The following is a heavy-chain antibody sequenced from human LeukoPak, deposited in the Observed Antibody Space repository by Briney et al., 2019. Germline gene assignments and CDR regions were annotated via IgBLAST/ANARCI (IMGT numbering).Heavy chain of an antibody. CDR2: VKQDGSEK. CDR1: GFTFSNYW. V-gene: IGHV3-7*01. J-gene: IGHJ2*01. Sequence: GGSLRLSCAASGFTFSNYWMNWVRQAPGKGLEWVANVKQDGSEKYYVASVKGRFTISRDNAKNSLYLRMNSLRAEDTAVYYCATRYFDLWGRGTLVTVSS. CDR3: ATRYFDL.